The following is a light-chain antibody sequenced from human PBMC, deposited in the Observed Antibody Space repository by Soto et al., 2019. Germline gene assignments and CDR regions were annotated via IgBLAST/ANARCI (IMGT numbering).Light chain of an antibody. CDR3: HHYGRSAIFT. CDR2: GAS. V-gene: IGKV3-20*01. CDR1: QSVSSNF. J-gene: IGKJ3*01. Sequence: EIVMTQSPGTLSLSPGERATLSCRASQSVSSNFLAWYQQRPGQAPRLLMDGASSRAAGIPDRFSGSGSGTDFTLTISRLEPGDFAVYYCHHYGRSAIFTFGPGTTVDIK.